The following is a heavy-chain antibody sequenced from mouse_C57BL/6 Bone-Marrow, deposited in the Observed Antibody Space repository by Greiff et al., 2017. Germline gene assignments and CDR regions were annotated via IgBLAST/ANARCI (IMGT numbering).Heavy chain of an antibody. Sequence: QVQLKQPGAELVMPGASVKLSCKASGYTFTSYWMHWVKQRPGQGLEWIGEIDPSDSYTNYNQKFKGKSTLTVDNSSSTAYMQLSSLTSEDSAVYYCALLIYYYGSAWFAYWGQGTLVTVSA. CDR3: ALLIYYYGSAWFAY. CDR2: IDPSDSYT. J-gene: IGHJ3*01. D-gene: IGHD1-1*01. CDR1: GYTFTSYW. V-gene: IGHV1-69*01.